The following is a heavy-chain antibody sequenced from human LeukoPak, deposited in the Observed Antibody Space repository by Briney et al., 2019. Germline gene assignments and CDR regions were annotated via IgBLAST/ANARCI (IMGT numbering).Heavy chain of an antibody. V-gene: IGHV3-7*01. Sequence: GGSLRLSCAASKFTFSTYWMSWVRQAPGKGLEWVANIKQDGSEKYYVDSVKGRFTISRDNAKNSLYLQMNSLRAEDTAVYYCARRRYSGSSQHFDYWGLGTLVTVSS. CDR3: ARRRYSGSSQHFDY. J-gene: IGHJ4*02. CDR1: KFTFSTYW. CDR2: IKQDGSEK. D-gene: IGHD1-26*01.